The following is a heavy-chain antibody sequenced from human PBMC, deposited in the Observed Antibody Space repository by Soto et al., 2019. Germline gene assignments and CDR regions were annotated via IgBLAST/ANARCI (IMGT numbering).Heavy chain of an antibody. J-gene: IGHJ6*02. V-gene: IGHV1-69*13. D-gene: IGHD6-19*01. CDR3: ARDSRIAVAGTYYYYGMDV. CDR2: IIPIFGTA. CDR1: GGTFSSYA. Sequence: SVKVSCKASGGTFSSYAISWVRQAPGQGLEWMGGIIPIFGTANYAQKFQGRVTITADESTSTAYMELSSLRSEDTAVYYCARDSRIAVAGTYYYYGMDVWGQGTTVTV.